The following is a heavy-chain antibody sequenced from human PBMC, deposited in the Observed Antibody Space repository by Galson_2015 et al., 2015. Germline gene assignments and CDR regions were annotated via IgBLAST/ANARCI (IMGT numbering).Heavy chain of an antibody. D-gene: IGHD3-10*01. V-gene: IGHV3-23*01. CDR1: GFSVSSIG. J-gene: IGHJ4*02. CDR3: VSLHYGH. Sequence: SLRLPCAASGFSVSSIGVSWVRQAPGKGLEWVSSISKGGVTYYADSVKGRFTISRDSSKNTVYMQMNSLTAEDTAVYSCVSLHYGHWGQGTLVTVSS. CDR2: ISKGGVT.